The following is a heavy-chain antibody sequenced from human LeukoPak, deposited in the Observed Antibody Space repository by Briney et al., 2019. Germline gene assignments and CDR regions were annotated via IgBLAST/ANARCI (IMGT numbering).Heavy chain of an antibody. V-gene: IGHV3-23*01. D-gene: IGHD2-21*01. CDR1: GFTFSSHA. Sequence: PGGSLRLSCAASGFTFSSHAMNWVPQAPGKGLEWVSGISGSSGRTIYAESVKGRFTISRDNSKNTLYLQMNSLRAADTALYYCAMAYCGSKCYYRISTWGGGALVTVSS. CDR2: ISGSSGRT. CDR3: AMAYCGSKCYYRIST. J-gene: IGHJ5*02.